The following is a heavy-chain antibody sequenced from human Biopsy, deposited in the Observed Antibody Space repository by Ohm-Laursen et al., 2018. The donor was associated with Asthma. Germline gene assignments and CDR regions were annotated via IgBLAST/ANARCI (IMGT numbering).Heavy chain of an antibody. CDR2: IMPIFGTP. D-gene: IGHD2-21*01. J-gene: IGHJ4*02. CDR3: ARSYCGGDCYSPFDY. Sequence: SVKVSCKTSGYTFIGCHIHWMRQAPGQGLEWMGGIMPIFGTPNYAQKFQHRLTITADDSTTTVYMELSSLKLEDTAVYFCARSYCGGDCYSPFDYWGQGSLVTVSS. V-gene: IGHV1-69*13. CDR1: GYTFIGCH.